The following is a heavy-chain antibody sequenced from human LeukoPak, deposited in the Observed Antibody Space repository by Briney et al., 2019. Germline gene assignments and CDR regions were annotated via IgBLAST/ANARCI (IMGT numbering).Heavy chain of an antibody. J-gene: IGHJ3*02. D-gene: IGHD3-10*01. CDR3: ARGRYRHYYGSGSPPNDAFDI. Sequence: PSETLSLTCAVYGGSFSGYYWSWIRQPPGKGLEWIGEIILSGTTNYNPSLKSPVTISVDTSKNQFSMKLSSVTAADTAVYYCARGRYRHYYGSGSPPNDAFDIWGQGTMVTVSS. CDR1: GGSFSGYY. CDR2: IILSGTT. V-gene: IGHV4-34*01.